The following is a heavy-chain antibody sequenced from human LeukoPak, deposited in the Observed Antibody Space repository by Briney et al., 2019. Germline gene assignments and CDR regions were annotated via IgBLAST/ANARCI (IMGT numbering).Heavy chain of an antibody. D-gene: IGHD4-17*01. CDR1: GRSFSGYY. J-gene: IGHJ3*02. V-gene: IGHV4-34*01. CDR3: AGGDYGAFDI. CDR2: INHSGST. Sequence: PSETLSLTCAVYGRSFSGYYWSWIRQPPGKGLKWIGEINHSGSTNYNPSLKSRVIISVDTSKNHFSLKLGSVTAADTAVYYCAGGDYGAFDIWGQGTVVTVSS.